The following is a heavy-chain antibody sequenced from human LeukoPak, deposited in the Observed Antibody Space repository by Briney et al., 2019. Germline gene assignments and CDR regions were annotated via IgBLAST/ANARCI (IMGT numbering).Heavy chain of an antibody. D-gene: IGHD2-15*01. CDR2: IISSSSTI. CDR3: ARDRLWYPPVYYYYGMDV. CDR1: GFTFSSYS. V-gene: IGHV3-48*02. Sequence: GGSLRLSCAASGFTFSSYSMNWVRQAPGKGLEWVSYIISSSSTIYYADSVKGRFTISRDNAKNSLYLQMNSLRDEDTAVYYCARDRLWYPPVYYYYGMDVWGQGTTVTVSS. J-gene: IGHJ6*02.